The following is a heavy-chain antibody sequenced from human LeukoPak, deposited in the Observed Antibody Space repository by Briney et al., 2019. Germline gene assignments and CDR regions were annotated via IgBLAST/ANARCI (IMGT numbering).Heavy chain of an antibody. Sequence: ASVKVSCKASGYTFTSYAMNWVRQAPGQGLEWMGWINTNTGNPTYAQGFTGRFVFSLDTSVSTAYLQISSLKAEDTAVYYCARTLGVGATNRVYYFDYWGQGTLVTVSS. D-gene: IGHD1-26*01. J-gene: IGHJ4*02. CDR3: ARTLGVGATNRVYYFDY. CDR1: GYTFTSYA. CDR2: INTNTGNP. V-gene: IGHV7-4-1*02.